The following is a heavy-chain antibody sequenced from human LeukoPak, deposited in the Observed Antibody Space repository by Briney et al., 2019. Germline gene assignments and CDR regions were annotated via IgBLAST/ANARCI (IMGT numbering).Heavy chain of an antibody. CDR3: VRDLSLGRHDYGEPFDY. Sequence: ASVKVSCKTSGYTFTNYGISWVRQAPGQGPEWMGWISGYNGNTNYVQKFQGRVTMTTDTSTSTAYMELRSLRSDDTAVYYCVRDLSLGRHDYGEPFDYWGQGTQVTVSS. CDR2: ISGYNGNT. J-gene: IGHJ4*02. V-gene: IGHV1-18*01. D-gene: IGHD4-17*01. CDR1: GYTFTNYG.